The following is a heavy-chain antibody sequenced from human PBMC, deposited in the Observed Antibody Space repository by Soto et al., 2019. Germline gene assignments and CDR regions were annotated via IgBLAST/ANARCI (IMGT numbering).Heavy chain of an antibody. Sequence: GKGLEWVAAISNDGGNKYYADSVKGRFTMSRDNSKNTRYLQMNSLRAEDTAVYYCAKDRRYDSSGYPSAFDYWGQGTLVTVSS. V-gene: IGHV3-30*18. D-gene: IGHD3-22*01. CDR2: ISNDGGNK. CDR3: AKDRRYDSSGYPSAFDY. J-gene: IGHJ4*02.